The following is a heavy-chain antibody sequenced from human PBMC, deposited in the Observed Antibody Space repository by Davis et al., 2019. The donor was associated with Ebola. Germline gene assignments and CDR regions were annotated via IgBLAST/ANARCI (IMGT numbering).Heavy chain of an antibody. Sequence: GGSLRLSCAASGFTFSSYWMSWVRQAPGKGLEWVANIKQDGSEKYYVDSVKGRFTISRDNAKNSLYLQMNSLRAEDTAVYYCARGRGSYYYYGMDVWGKGTTVTVSS. CDR1: GFTFSSYW. V-gene: IGHV3-7*01. CDR3: ARGRGSYYYYGMDV. J-gene: IGHJ6*04. CDR2: IKQDGSEK. D-gene: IGHD3-10*01.